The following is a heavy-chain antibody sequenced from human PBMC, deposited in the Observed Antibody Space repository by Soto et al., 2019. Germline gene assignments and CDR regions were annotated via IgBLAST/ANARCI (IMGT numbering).Heavy chain of an antibody. D-gene: IGHD3-9*01. Sequence: ASVKVSCKASGYTFTSYDINWVRQATGQGLEWMGWMNPNSGNTGYAQKLQGRVTMTTDTSTSTAYMELRSLRSDDTAVYYCARTLPDYDILTGSWFDPWGQGTLVTVS. CDR1: GYTFTSYD. V-gene: IGHV1-8*01. J-gene: IGHJ5*02. CDR2: MNPNSGNT. CDR3: ARTLPDYDILTGSWFDP.